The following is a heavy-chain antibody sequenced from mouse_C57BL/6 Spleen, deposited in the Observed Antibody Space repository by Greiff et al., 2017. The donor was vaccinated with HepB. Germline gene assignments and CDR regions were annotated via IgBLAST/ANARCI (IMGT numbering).Heavy chain of an antibody. Sequence: QVQLQQPGAELVKPGASVKLSCKASGYTFTSYWMQWVKQRPGQSLEWIGEIDPSDSYTNYNQKFKGKATLTVDTSSSTADMQRSSLTSEDSAVYYCARCDYYGSSPFAYWGQGTLVTVSA. CDR2: IDPSDSYT. V-gene: IGHV1-50*01. CDR1: GYTFTSYW. D-gene: IGHD1-1*01. CDR3: ARCDYYGSSPFAY. J-gene: IGHJ3*01.